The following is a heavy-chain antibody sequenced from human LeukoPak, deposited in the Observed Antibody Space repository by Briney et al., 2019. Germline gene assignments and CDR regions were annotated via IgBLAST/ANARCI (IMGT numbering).Heavy chain of an antibody. V-gene: IGHV3-53*04. CDR3: ARGKVLFSFRH. D-gene: IGHD2/OR15-2a*01. J-gene: IGHJ1*01. CDR2: IYSGGSK. Sequence: GGSLRLSCGAPGFTVSSNYMSWVRQAPGKGLERVSVIYSGGSKYYADSVKGRFTISRHNSKNTLYLQMNSLRAEDTAVYYCARGKVLFSFRHWGQGTLVTVSS. CDR1: GFTVSSNY.